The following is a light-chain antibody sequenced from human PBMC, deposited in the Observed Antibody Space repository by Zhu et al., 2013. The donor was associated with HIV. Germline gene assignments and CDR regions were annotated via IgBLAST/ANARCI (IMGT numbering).Light chain of an antibody. CDR3: NSRDSSGNHVV. J-gene: IGLJ2*01. CDR1: SLRSYY. V-gene: IGLV3-19*01. CDR2: GKN. Sequence: SSELTQDPAVSVALGQTVRITCQGDSLRSYYANWYQQKPGQAPVLVIYGKNNRPSGIPDRFSGSSSGNTASLTITGAQAEDEADYYCNSRDSSGNHVVFGGGTKLTVL.